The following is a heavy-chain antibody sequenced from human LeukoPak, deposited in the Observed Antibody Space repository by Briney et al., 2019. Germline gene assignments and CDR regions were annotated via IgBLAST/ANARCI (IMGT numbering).Heavy chain of an antibody. CDR2: ISSSSSSYV. J-gene: IGHJ6*03. CDR1: GFTFSSYS. V-gene: IGHV3-21*01. CDR3: ARVGYSYGYYYYYYMDV. D-gene: IGHD5-18*01. Sequence: GGSLRLSCAASGFTFSSYSMNWVRQAPGKGLEWVSSISSSSSSYVYYADSVKGRFTISRDNAKNSLYLQMNSLRAEDPAVYYCARVGYSYGYYYYYYMDVWGKGTTVTVSS.